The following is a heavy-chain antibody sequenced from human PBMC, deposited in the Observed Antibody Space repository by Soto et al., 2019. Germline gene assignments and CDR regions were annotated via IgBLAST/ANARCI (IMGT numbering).Heavy chain of an antibody. CDR1: GGSINSGGYY. CDR3: ARKKAGFFYGIDY. Sequence: SSETLSLTCTVSGGSINSGGYYWTWLRQHPGKGLEWLGYIADFGYTFYNPSLQSRVILSMDTSKSQFSLKLSSATAADTAVYFCARKKAGFFYGIDYWGQGPLVTVYS. J-gene: IGHJ4*02. V-gene: IGHV4-31*03. CDR2: IADFGYT. D-gene: IGHD3-3*01.